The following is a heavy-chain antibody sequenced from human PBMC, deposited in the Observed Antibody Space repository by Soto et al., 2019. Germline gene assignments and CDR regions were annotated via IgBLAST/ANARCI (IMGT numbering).Heavy chain of an antibody. CDR1: GFTFSSYG. V-gene: IGHV3-30*03. CDR3: ARDKDWAFDY. D-gene: IGHD3-9*01. CDR2: ISYDGSNK. Sequence: PGGSLRLSCVASGFTFSSYGMHWVRQAPGKGLEWVAVISYDGSNKYYADSVKGRFTVSRDNAQNSLFLVMNSLRAEDTAVYYCARDKDWAFDYWGQGTLVTVSS. J-gene: IGHJ4*02.